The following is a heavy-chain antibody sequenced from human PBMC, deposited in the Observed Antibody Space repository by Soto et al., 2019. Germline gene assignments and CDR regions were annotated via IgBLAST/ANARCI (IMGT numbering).Heavy chain of an antibody. CDR2: ISYCGST. CDR1: GGSISSYY. V-gene: IGHV4-59*01. D-gene: IGHD3-22*01. J-gene: IGHJ4*02. CDR3: ASVGQYYDSSGSSVDF. Sequence: QVQLQESGPGLVKPSETLSLTCTVSGGSISSYYWCWIRQPPGKGLEWIGYISYCGSTNYNPSLKSLVTISLATSKNKLSLKLSSATAADTAVYYCASVGQYYDSSGSSVDFWGQGTLVTVSS.